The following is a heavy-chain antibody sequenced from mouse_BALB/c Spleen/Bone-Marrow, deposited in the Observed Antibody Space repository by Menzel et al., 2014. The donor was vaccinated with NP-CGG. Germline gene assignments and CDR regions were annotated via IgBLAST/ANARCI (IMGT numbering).Heavy chain of an antibody. CDR2: ISGYYGDA. CDR1: GYTFTDHA. J-gene: IGHJ4*01. Sequence: VQLQQSGAKLVRPGVSVKISCKGSGYTFTDHATHWVKRSHAKSLEWIGVISGYYGDAIYNQKFKGKATMTVDKSSSTAYMELARLTPEDSAIYYCARSGKVRNAMDYWGQGTSVTVSS. D-gene: IGHD2-14*01. V-gene: IGHV1S137*01. CDR3: ARSGKVRNAMDY.